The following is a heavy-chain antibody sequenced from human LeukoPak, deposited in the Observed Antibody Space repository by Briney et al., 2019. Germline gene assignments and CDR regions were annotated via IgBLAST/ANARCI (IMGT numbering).Heavy chain of an antibody. V-gene: IGHV3-30-3*01. D-gene: IGHD2-8*01. CDR3: ARDRDIVLMVYAPNGMDV. CDR1: GFTFSSYA. J-gene: IGHJ6*02. Sequence: PGGSLRLSCAASGFTFSSYAMHWVRQAPGKGPEWVAVISYDGSNKYYADSVKGRFTISRDNSKNTPYLQMNSLRAEDTAVYYCARDRDIVLMVYAPNGMDVWGQGTTVTVSS. CDR2: ISYDGSNK.